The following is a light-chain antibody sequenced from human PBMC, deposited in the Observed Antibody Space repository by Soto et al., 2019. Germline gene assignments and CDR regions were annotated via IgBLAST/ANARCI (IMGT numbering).Light chain of an antibody. CDR2: GTS. Sequence: EIVLTQSPATLSSFPGDRVTLSCRASQYINTRLAWYQHRPGQAPRLPIYGTSSRATGIPARFSGSGSGTEFTLTISSLQSEDFAVYYCQKYNNWPRTFGQGTKVDIK. J-gene: IGKJ1*01. CDR1: QYINTR. CDR3: QKYNNWPRT. V-gene: IGKV3-15*01.